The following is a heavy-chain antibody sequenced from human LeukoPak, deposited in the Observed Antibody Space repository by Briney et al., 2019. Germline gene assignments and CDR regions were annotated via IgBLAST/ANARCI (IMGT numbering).Heavy chain of an antibody. D-gene: IGHD4/OR15-4a*01. CDR3: ARDVDYANPRHDY. Sequence: GGSLRLSCAASGFTFSDYYMSWIRQAPGKGLEWVSYISSSGSTIYYADSVKGRFTISRDNAKNSLYLQMNSLRAEDTAVYYCARDVDYANPRHDYWGQGTLVTVSS. J-gene: IGHJ4*02. V-gene: IGHV3-11*04. CDR1: GFTFSDYY. CDR2: ISSSGSTI.